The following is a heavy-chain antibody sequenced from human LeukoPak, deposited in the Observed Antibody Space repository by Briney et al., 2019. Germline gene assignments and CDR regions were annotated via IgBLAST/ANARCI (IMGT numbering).Heavy chain of an antibody. Sequence: KPGESLKISCKGSGYSFTNYWIGWVRQMPGKGPEWMGIIYPGDSDTRYSPSFQGQVTISADKSISTAYLQWSSLKASDTAIYYCARHTTGSYTHFDYWGQGTLVTVSS. V-gene: IGHV5-51*01. J-gene: IGHJ4*02. CDR2: IYPGDSDT. D-gene: IGHD1-26*01. CDR3: ARHTTGSYTHFDY. CDR1: GYSFTNYW.